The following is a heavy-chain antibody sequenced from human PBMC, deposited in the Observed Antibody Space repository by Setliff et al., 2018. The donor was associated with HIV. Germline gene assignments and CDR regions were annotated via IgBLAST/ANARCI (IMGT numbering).Heavy chain of an antibody. J-gene: IGHJ4*02. CDR1: AASIRSHY. V-gene: IGHV4-59*11. CDR3: ARHTVFVRYFDH. Sequence: NPSETLSLTCTVSAASIRSHYWSWIRQSPGKGLEWIGNFYYTGSTDHNPSFKSRVTISLDKSNNQISLNLSSATAADTAVYYCARHTVFVRYFDHWGQGMLVTVSS. D-gene: IGHD2-2*02. CDR2: FYYTGST.